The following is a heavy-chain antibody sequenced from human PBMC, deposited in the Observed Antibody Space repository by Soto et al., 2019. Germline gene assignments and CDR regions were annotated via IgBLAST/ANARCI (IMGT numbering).Heavy chain of an antibody. J-gene: IGHJ6*02. D-gene: IGHD2-2*02. V-gene: IGHV3-9*01. CDR2: ISWNSGSI. CDR1: GFTFDDYA. Sequence: GGSLRLSCAASGFTFDDYAMHWVRQAPGKGLEWVSGISWNSGSIGYADSVKGRFAISRDNAKNSLYLQMNSLRAEDTALYYCAKEGCSSTSCYIGGVYYYGMDVWGQGTTVTVSS. CDR3: AKEGCSSTSCYIGGVYYYGMDV.